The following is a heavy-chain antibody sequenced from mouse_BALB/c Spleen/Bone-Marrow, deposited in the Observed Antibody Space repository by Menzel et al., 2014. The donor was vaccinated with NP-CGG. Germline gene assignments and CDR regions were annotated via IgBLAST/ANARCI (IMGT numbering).Heavy chain of an antibody. V-gene: IGHV1-54*02. CDR1: GYAFTNYL. CDR3: AREWTDRTSSY. J-gene: IGHJ2*01. D-gene: IGHD3-2*01. CDR2: INPGSGGS. Sequence: LQLQQSGPELIRPGTLVKVSSKAYGYAFTNYLIERVKQRPGQGLEWIGVINPGSGGSNYNEQFKGKATLTADKSSNTAYMQLSSLTSDDSAVYFCAREWTDRTSSYWGQGTTLTISP.